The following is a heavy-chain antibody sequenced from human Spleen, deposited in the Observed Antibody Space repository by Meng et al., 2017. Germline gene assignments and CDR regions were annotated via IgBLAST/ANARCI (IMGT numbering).Heavy chain of an antibody. J-gene: IGHJ4*02. V-gene: IGHV3-74*01. CDR1: GFTFSSYS. Sequence: GGSLRLSCAASGFTFSSYSMHWVRQVPGKGLVWVSRIKSDGTKINYADSVKGRFTISRDNAKNTLYLQMNSLRAEDTAVYYCVKIGGHGDFGYWGQGTLVTVSS. D-gene: IGHD3-16*01. CDR3: VKIGGHGDFGY. CDR2: IKSDGTKI.